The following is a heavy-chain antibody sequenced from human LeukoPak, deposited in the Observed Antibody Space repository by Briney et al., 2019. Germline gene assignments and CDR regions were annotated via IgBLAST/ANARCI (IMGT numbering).Heavy chain of an antibody. CDR1: GFTFRGYA. J-gene: IGHJ4*02. D-gene: IGHD6-19*01. V-gene: IGHV3-23*01. CDR2: INNSGGIT. Sequence: GGSLRLSCAASGFTFRGYAMSWVRQVPGKGLEWVSVINNSGGITYYADSVKGRFTISRDNSKNTLYLQMNSLRAEDTAVYYCATPGYSSGWYVYWGQGTLVTVSS. CDR3: ATPGYSSGWYVY.